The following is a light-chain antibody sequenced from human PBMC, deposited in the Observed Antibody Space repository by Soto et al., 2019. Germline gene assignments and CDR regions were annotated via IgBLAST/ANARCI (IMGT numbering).Light chain of an antibody. J-gene: IGLJ2*01. CDR3: CSYAGGNTFI. V-gene: IGLV2-23*02. Sequence: QSVLTQPASVSGSPGQSITISCTGTNGDVGSYDLVSWYQQYPGKAPKLIIYEVNKRPSGVSNRFSGAKSGNTASLTISGLQTEDEADYDCCSYAGGNTFIFGGGTKLTV. CDR2: EVN. CDR1: NGDVGSYDL.